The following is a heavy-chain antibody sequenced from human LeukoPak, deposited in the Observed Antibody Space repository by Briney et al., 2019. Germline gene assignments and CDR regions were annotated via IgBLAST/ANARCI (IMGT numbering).Heavy chain of an antibody. CDR2: INHSGST. Sequence: PSETLSLTCAVYGGSFSGYYWSWIRQPPGKGLEWIGEINHSGSTNYNPSLKSRVTISVDTSKNQFSLKLSSVTAADTAVYYCARRGSSWYRPSYYYYGMDVWGQGTTVTVSS. V-gene: IGHV4-34*01. J-gene: IGHJ6*02. CDR1: GGSFSGYY. D-gene: IGHD6-13*01. CDR3: ARRGSSWYRPSYYYYGMDV.